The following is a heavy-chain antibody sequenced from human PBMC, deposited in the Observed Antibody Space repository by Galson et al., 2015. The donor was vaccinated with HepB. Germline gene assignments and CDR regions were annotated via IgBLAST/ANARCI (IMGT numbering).Heavy chain of an antibody. CDR2: IYYSGST. Sequence: ETLSLTCTVSGGSISSSSYYWGWIRQHPGKGLEWIGSIYYSGSTYYNPSLKSQFTLSVDTTKNQFSLKLSSVTAADTAVYYCARHPASPDAFDIWGQGTMVTVSS. CDR3: ARHPASPDAFDI. D-gene: IGHD6-6*01. CDR1: GGSISSSSYY. J-gene: IGHJ3*02. V-gene: IGHV4-39*01.